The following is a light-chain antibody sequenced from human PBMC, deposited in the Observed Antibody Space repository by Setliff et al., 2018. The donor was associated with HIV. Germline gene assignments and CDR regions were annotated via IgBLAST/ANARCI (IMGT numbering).Light chain of an antibody. CDR2: QVN. Sequence: QAVLAQPASVSGSPGQSITISCTGSSSDVGSYNFVSWYQQHPGKAPKLMIYQVNQRPSGVSNRFSGSKSGNKASLTISCLQAEDETDYYCCSYAGTNTYVFGTGTKVTVL. CDR3: CSYAGTNTYV. V-gene: IGLV2-23*02. J-gene: IGLJ1*01. CDR1: SSDVGSYNF.